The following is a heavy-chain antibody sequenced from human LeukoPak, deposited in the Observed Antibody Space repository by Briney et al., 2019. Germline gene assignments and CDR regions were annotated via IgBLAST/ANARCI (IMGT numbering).Heavy chain of an antibody. V-gene: IGHV3-21*01. CDR3: ARVGRRGSSYRRAGYSSSWYFDY. CDR1: GFTFSSYS. D-gene: IGHD6-13*01. CDR2: ISSSSTYI. Sequence: GRSLRLSCAASGFTFSSYSMNWVRQAPGKGLEWVSSISSSSTYIYYADSVKGRFTISRDNAKNSLYLQMNSLRAEDTAVYYCARVGRRGSSYRRAGYSSSWYFDYWGQGTLVTVSS. J-gene: IGHJ4*02.